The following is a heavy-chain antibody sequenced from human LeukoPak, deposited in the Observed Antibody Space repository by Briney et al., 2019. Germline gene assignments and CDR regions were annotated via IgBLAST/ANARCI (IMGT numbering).Heavy chain of an antibody. D-gene: IGHD1-1*01. CDR3: ARALHHNGYYYYYGMDV. J-gene: IGHJ6*02. CDR1: GFTFYDYA. V-gene: IGHV3-9*01. CDR2: ISWNSGSI. Sequence: PGGSLRLSCAASGFTFYDYAMHWVRHAPGKGLEWVSGISWNSGSIGYADSVKGRFTISRDKAKNSLYLQMNSLRAEDTAVYYCARALHHNGYYYYYGMDVWGQGTTVTVSS.